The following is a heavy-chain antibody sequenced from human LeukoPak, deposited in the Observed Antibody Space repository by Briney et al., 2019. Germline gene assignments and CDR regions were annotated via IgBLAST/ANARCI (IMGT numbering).Heavy chain of an antibody. CDR2: IYYSGST. D-gene: IGHD2-2*01. CDR3: ARLGRTSYWYFDL. V-gene: IGHV4-59*08. Sequence: PSETLSLTCTVSGCSISSYYWGWIRQPPGKGLEWIGYIYYSGSTNYNPSLKSRVTISVDTSKNQFSLKLSSVTAADTAVYYCARLGRTSYWYFDLWGRGTLVTVSS. CDR1: GCSISSYY. J-gene: IGHJ2*01.